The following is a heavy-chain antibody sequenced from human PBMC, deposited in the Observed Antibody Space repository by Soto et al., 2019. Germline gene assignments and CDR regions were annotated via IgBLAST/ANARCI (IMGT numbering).Heavy chain of an antibody. Sequence: ASVKVSCKASGYTFTGYYMHWVRQAPGQGLEWVGWINPNSGGTNYAQKFQGRVTMTRDTSISTAYMELSRLRSDDTAVYYCARARRYCSSTSCSAFDYWGQGTLVTVSS. V-gene: IGHV1-2*02. D-gene: IGHD2-2*01. CDR2: INPNSGGT. CDR1: GYTFTGYY. CDR3: ARARRYCSSTSCSAFDY. J-gene: IGHJ4*02.